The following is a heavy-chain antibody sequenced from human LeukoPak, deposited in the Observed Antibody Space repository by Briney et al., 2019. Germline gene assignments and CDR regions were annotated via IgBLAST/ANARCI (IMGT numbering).Heavy chain of an antibody. J-gene: IGHJ4*02. Sequence: GGSLRLSCAASGFTFSSYAMSWVRQAPGKGLEWVSAISGSGGSTYYADSVKGRFTISRDNSKNTLYLQMNSLRAEDTAVYYCAKDGRIVVVVAATWGYFDYWGQGTLVTVSS. CDR2: ISGSGGST. CDR1: GFTFSSYA. D-gene: IGHD2-15*01. V-gene: IGHV3-23*01. CDR3: AKDGRIVVVVAATWGYFDY.